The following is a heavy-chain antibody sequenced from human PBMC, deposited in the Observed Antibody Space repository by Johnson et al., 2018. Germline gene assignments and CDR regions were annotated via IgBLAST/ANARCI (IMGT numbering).Heavy chain of an antibody. V-gene: IGHV3-21*04. J-gene: IGHJ6*02. D-gene: IGHD6-13*01. CDR1: GFTFSGYS. CDR3: ARDLEQLYYYYGMDV. CDR2: ISRSSRYI. Sequence: VRLVQPGGGVVQPGRSLGLSCAASGFTFSGYSMIWVRPAPGKGLEWVSSISRSSRYIYYADSAKGRFTISRDNAKNSVYVQMNSLKTDDTGVYYLARDLEQLYYYYGMDVWGQGTTVTVSS.